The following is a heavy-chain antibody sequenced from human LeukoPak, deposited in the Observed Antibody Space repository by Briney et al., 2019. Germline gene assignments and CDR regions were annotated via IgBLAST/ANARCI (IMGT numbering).Heavy chain of an antibody. D-gene: IGHD2-15*01. CDR1: GFTFSSNG. Sequence: GRSLRLSCAASGFTFSSNGIHWVRQAPGRGREGVAVISYDEAYKNYADTVKGRFTISRDNSKNTLYLQMDSLRAEDTAVYYCAKAGGRQVVRYSFDIWGQGTMVTVSS. CDR3: AKAGGRQVVRYSFDI. CDR2: ISYDEAYK. V-gene: IGHV3-30*18. J-gene: IGHJ3*02.